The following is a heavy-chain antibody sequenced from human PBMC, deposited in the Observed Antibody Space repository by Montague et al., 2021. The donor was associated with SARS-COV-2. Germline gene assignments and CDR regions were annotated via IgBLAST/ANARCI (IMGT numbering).Heavy chain of an antibody. D-gene: IGHD3-10*01. CDR2: INHSGST. CDR1: GGSFSGYY. J-gene: IGHJ6*02. Sequence: SETLSLTCAVYGGSFSGYYWSWIRQPPGKGLEWIGEINHSGSTNYNPSLKSRVTISVDTSKSQFSLKLSSVTAADTAVYYCARGRRILLWFGELLSGGDYYGMGVGGQGTTVTVSS. CDR3: ARGRRILLWFGELLSGGDYYGMGV. V-gene: IGHV4-34*01.